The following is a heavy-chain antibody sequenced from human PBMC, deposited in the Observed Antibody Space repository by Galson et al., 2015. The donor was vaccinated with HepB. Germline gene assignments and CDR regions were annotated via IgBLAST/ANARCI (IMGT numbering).Heavy chain of an antibody. CDR3: ARDRAPPWVEGGYYYMDV. CDR1: GGTFSSYA. D-gene: IGHD1-26*01. CDR2: IIPILGIA. Sequence: SVKVSCKASGGTFSSYAISWVRQAPGQGLEWMGGIIPILGIANYAQKFQGRVTITADKSTSTAYMELSSLRSEDTAVYYCARDRAPPWVEGGYYYMDVWGKGTTVTVSS. V-gene: IGHV1-69*10. J-gene: IGHJ6*03.